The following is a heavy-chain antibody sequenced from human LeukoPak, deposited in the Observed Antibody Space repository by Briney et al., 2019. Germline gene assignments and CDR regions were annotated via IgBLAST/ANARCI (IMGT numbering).Heavy chain of an antibody. Sequence: GRSLRLSCAASGFTFDDYAMHWVRQAPGKGLEWVAVISYDGSNKYYADSVKGRFTISRDNSKNTLYLQMNSLRAEDTAVYYCARDWGGIVATTNFDYWGQGTLVTVSS. CDR3: ARDWGGIVATTNFDY. J-gene: IGHJ4*02. CDR1: GFTFDDYA. CDR2: ISYDGSNK. V-gene: IGHV3-30*04. D-gene: IGHD5-12*01.